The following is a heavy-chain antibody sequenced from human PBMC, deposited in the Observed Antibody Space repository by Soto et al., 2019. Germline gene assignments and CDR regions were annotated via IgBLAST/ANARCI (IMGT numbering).Heavy chain of an antibody. J-gene: IGHJ4*02. CDR2: ISGSGDNA. D-gene: IGHD6-19*01. Sequence: EVQLLESGGSLVQPGGSLRLSCSASGFIFSSYAMSWVRQAPGKGLEWVSAISGSGDNAYYADSVKGRFTISRDRSKSLYLQMKSLRAEDTAIYYCAKFFVAGTRGYFDSWGQGTLVTVSS. CDR3: AKFFVAGTRGYFDS. V-gene: IGHV3-23*01. CDR1: GFIFSSYA.